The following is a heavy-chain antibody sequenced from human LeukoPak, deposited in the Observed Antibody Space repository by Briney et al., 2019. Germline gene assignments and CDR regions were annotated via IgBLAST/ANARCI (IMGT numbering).Heavy chain of an antibody. V-gene: IGHV3-73*01. CDR3: TRLVTAPDP. J-gene: IGHJ5*02. Sequence: PGGSLTLSCAASGFTFSSYAMHWVRQASGKGLEWVGRIRSKANSYATAYAASVKGRFTISRDDSKNTAYLQMNSLKTEDTAVYYCTRLVTAPDPWGQGTLVTVSS. D-gene: IGHD2-21*02. CDR2: IRSKANSYAT. CDR1: GFTFSSYA.